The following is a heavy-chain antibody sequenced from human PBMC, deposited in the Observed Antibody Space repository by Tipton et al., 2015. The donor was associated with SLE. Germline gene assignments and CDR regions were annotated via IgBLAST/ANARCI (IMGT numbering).Heavy chain of an antibody. CDR1: GFTFSTFP. CDR3: AKGGGSYGSAFDI. CDR2: LSHDGTKE. Sequence: SLRLSCAASGFTFSTFPIHWIRQSPGKGLEWVAVLSHDGTKEYYADSVKGRFTISRDNSKNTLYLQMNSLRPDDTAVYYCAKGGGSYGSAFDIWGQGTMISVSS. J-gene: IGHJ3*02. D-gene: IGHD1-26*01. V-gene: IGHV3-30*04.